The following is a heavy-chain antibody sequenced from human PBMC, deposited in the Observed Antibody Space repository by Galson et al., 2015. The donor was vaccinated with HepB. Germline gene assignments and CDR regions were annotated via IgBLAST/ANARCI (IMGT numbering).Heavy chain of an antibody. CDR1: GFTFSAYW. D-gene: IGHD3-16*01. J-gene: IGHJ4*02. V-gene: IGHV3-7*03. CDR3: AREVMIRTLAHKTPDY. CDR2: VNLDGSEM. Sequence: LRLSCAASGFTFSAYWMSWVRQVPGKGLEWVADVNLDGSEMYYADSVKGRFTISRDNAEGSVSLHMYSLRAEDTAVYYCAREVMIRTLAHKTPDYWGQGTLVTVSS.